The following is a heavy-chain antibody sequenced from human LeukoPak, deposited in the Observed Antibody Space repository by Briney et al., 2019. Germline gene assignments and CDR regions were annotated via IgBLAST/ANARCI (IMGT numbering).Heavy chain of an antibody. J-gene: IGHJ4*02. D-gene: IGHD6-19*01. CDR3: ARDPGIAVAGLLDY. V-gene: IGHV1-18*04. Sequence: ASVKVSCKASGYTFTSYGISWVRQAPGQGREWMGWISAYNGNTNYAQKLQGRVTITTDTSTSTAYMELRSLRSDDTAVYYCARDPGIAVAGLLDYWGQGTLVTVSS. CDR2: ISAYNGNT. CDR1: GYTFTSYG.